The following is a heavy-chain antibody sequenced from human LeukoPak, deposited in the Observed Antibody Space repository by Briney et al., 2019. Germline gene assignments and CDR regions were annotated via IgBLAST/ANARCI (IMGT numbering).Heavy chain of an antibody. CDR3: ARPVTMMTYGAFDI. D-gene: IGHD3-22*01. J-gene: IGHJ3*02. Sequence: PGGSLRLSCAASGFTFSSYSMNWVRQAPGKGLEWVSSISSSSSYIYYADSVKGRFTISRDNAKNSLYLQMNSLRAEDTAVYYCARPVTMMTYGAFDIWGQGTMVTVSS. CDR2: ISSSSSYI. V-gene: IGHV3-21*01. CDR1: GFTFSSYS.